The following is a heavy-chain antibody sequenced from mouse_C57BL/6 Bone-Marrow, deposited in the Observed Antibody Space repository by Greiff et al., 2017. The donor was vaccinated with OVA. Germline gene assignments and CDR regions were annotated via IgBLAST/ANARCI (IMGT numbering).Heavy chain of an antibody. CDR3: AHYGSRLYLHY. Sequence: VQLQQPGAELVRPGTSVKLSCKASGYNFTNYWMHWVKQRPGQGLEWIGVIAPSDSYINYNQKFKGRATLTVDTSSSTAYLHLSSLSSEDSAVYYCAHYGSRLYLHYWGQGTSLPVSS. CDR1: GYNFTNYW. J-gene: IGHJ2*02. D-gene: IGHD1-1*01. V-gene: IGHV1-59*01. CDR2: IAPSDSYI.